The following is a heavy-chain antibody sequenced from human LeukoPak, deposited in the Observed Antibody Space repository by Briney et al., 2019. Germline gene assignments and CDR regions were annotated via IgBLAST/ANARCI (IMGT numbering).Heavy chain of an antibody. V-gene: IGHV3-23*01. Sequence: GGSLRLSCAASGFTFSSYAMSWVRQAPGKGLEWVSAIGDSGGSTYDADSVKGRFTISRDNSKNTLYLQMNRLGAEDTAVYYCAKDTSIGRYCTNGVCSPFDYWGQGTLVTVSS. J-gene: IGHJ4*02. CDR2: IGDSGGST. CDR1: GFTFSSYA. CDR3: AKDTSIGRYCTNGVCSPFDY. D-gene: IGHD2-8*01.